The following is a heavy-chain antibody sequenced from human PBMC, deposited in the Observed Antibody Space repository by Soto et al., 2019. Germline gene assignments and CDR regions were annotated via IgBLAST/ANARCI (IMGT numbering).Heavy chain of an antibody. D-gene: IGHD3-22*01. CDR3: AREWTDYYDSKGPSDY. CDR1: GYTFTSYG. Sequence: AASVKVSCKASGYTFTSYGISCVRQAPGQGLEWMGWISAYNGNTNYAQKLQGRVTMTTDTSTSTAYMELRSLRSDDTAVYYCAREWTDYYDSKGPSDYWGQGTLVTVSS. V-gene: IGHV1-18*01. J-gene: IGHJ4*02. CDR2: ISAYNGNT.